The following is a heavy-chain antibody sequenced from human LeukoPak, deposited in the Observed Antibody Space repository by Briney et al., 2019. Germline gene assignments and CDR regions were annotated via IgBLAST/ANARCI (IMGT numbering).Heavy chain of an antibody. CDR3: AKLIRNPGNYYFDH. CDR2: ISGSASSA. Sequence: GGSLRLSCAASGFTFSSYAMHWVRQAPGKGLEWVSAISGSASSASYADSVEGRFTISRDNSKNTLYLQMNSLRAEDTAVYYCAKLIRNPGNYYFDHWGQGTLVTVSS. J-gene: IGHJ4*02. D-gene: IGHD1-1*01. CDR1: GFTFSSYA. V-gene: IGHV3-23*01.